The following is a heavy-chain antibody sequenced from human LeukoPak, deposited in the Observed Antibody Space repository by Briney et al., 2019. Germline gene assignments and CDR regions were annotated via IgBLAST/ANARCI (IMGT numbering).Heavy chain of an antibody. CDR3: AREGSGYGNWSDP. D-gene: IGHD5-18*01. Sequence: GASVKVSCKASGYTFTGYYMHWVRQAPGQGLEWMGWINPNSGGTNYAQKFQGRVTMTRDTSISTAYMELSRLRSDDTAVYYCAREGSGYGNWSDPWGQGTLVTVSS. J-gene: IGHJ5*02. V-gene: IGHV1-2*02. CDR1: GYTFTGYY. CDR2: INPNSGGT.